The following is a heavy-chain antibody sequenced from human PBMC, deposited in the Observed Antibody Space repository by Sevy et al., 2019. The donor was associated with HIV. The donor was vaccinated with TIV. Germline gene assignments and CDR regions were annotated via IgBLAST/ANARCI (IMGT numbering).Heavy chain of an antibody. V-gene: IGHV3-30-3*01. Sequence: GGSLRLSCAASGFTFSSYALHWVRQAPGKGLEWVAVISYDDGSNRNYADSGKGRFTISRDNSKNTVYLQMNSLRPEDTAVYYCARDSGYCGGDCYGPGGYWGQGTLVTVSS. D-gene: IGHD2-21*02. J-gene: IGHJ4*02. CDR2: ISYDDGSNR. CDR1: GFTFSSYA. CDR3: ARDSGYCGGDCYGPGGY.